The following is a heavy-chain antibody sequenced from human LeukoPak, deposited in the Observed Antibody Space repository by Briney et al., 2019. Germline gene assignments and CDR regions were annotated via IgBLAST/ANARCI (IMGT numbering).Heavy chain of an antibody. D-gene: IGHD3-3*01. CDR2: ISAYNGNT. V-gene: IGHV1-18*01. CDR3: ARVPGGRILEWISHASYFDY. J-gene: IGHJ4*02. CDR1: GYTFTSYG. Sequence: ASVKVSCKASGYTFTSYGISWVRQAPGQGREWMGWISAYNGNTNYAQKRQGRVTMTTDTSTSPAYMELGGQISDHTAVEYGARVPGGRILEWISHASYFDYWGQGTLVTVSS.